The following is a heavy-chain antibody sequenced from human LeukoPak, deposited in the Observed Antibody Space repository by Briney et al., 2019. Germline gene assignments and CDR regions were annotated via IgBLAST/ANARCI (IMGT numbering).Heavy chain of an antibody. V-gene: IGHV3-23*01. CDR2: TSGSGGST. J-gene: IGHJ4*02. CDR3: AKDYYYDSSGGFDY. CDR1: GSTFSSYG. D-gene: IGHD3-22*01. Sequence: GGTLRLFCAASGSTFSSYGMSWVRQAPGRGLEWVSATSGSGGSTYYADSVKGRFTISRDNAKNSLYLQMNSLRAEDTALYYCAKDYYYDSSGGFDYWGQGTLVTVSS.